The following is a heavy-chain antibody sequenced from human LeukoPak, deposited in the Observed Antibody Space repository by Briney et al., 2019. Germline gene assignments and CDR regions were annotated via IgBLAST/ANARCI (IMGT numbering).Heavy chain of an antibody. V-gene: IGHV3-7*01. D-gene: IGHD3-9*01. CDR3: ARGSTYYDILTGYYLGY. CDR1: GFTFSSYW. J-gene: IGHJ4*02. CDR2: IKQDGSEK. Sequence: GGSLRLSCAASGFTFSSYWMSWVRQAPGKGLEWVANIKQDGSEKYYVDSVKGRSTISRDNAKNSLYLQMNSLRAEDTAVYYCARGSTYYDILTGYYLGYWGQGTLVTVSS.